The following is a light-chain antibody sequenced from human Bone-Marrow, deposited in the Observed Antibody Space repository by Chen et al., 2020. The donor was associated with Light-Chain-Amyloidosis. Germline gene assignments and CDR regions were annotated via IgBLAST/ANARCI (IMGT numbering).Light chain of an antibody. J-gene: IGLJ3*02. CDR1: NIGSTS. Sequence: YVLTQPSSASVAPGQTATIACGGNNIGSTSVPWYQQTPGQAPLLVVYEDSDRPSGIPERLSGSNSGNTATLTISRVEAGDEADYYCQVWDRSSDRPVFGGGTKLTVL. CDR2: EDS. V-gene: IGLV3-21*02. CDR3: QVWDRSSDRPV.